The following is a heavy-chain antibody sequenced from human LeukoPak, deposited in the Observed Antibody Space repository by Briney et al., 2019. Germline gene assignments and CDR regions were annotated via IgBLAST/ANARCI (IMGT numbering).Heavy chain of an antibody. CDR3: ARDADEYYFDY. CDR1: GFTFSSYS. Sequence: GGSLRLSCAASGFTFSSYSMNWVRQAPGKGLEWVSSISSSSYIYYADSVKGRFTVSRDNAKNSLYLQMNSLRAEDTAVYYCARDADEYYFDYWGQGTLVTVSS. J-gene: IGHJ4*02. CDR2: ISSSSYI. V-gene: IGHV3-21*01.